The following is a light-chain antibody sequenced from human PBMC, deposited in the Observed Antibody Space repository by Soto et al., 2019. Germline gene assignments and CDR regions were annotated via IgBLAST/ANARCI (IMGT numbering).Light chain of an antibody. CDR3: QSADNSLKI. Sequence: QSALTQPPSVSGAPGQRVTISCTGASSNIGAGYDVFWYQHLPGSAPRLLIYGNINRPSGVPDRFSASKSGTSASLAITGLQAEDEGDYYCQSADNSLKIFGGGTKLTVL. V-gene: IGLV1-40*01. CDR1: SSNIGAGYD. CDR2: GNI. J-gene: IGLJ2*01.